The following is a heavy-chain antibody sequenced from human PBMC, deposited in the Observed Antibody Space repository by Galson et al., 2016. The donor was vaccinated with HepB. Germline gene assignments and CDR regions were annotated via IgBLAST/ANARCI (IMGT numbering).Heavy chain of an antibody. V-gene: IGHV3-23*01. J-gene: IGHJ4*02. CDR3: ARHDVGGIDY. Sequence: SLRLSCAVSGFTFSTYDMSWVRLAPGRGLECVSGIRGSGEDTYYADSVKGRFTISRDNSRSTLYLQMSSLRLEDTALYYCARHDVGGIDYWGQGTLATVSS. CDR2: IRGSGEDT. CDR1: GFTFSTYD. D-gene: IGHD3-10*02.